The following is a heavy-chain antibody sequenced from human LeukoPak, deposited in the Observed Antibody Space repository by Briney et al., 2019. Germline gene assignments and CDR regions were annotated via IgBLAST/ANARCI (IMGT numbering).Heavy chain of an antibody. Sequence: GGSLRLSCAASGFTFSSYWMSWVRQAPGKGLEWVANIQQDGSEKYYVDSVKGRFTISRDNAKNSLYLQMNSLRAEDTAVYYCAKGIQVVPPYYYYYMDVWGKGTTVTISS. V-gene: IGHV3-7*03. CDR3: AKGIQVVPPYYYYYMDV. CDR1: GFTFSSYW. J-gene: IGHJ6*03. CDR2: IQQDGSEK. D-gene: IGHD2-15*01.